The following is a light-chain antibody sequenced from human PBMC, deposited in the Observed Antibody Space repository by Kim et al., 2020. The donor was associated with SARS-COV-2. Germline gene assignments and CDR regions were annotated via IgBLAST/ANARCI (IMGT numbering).Light chain of an antibody. V-gene: IGKV4-1*01. J-gene: IGKJ4*01. CDR1: RSVLYNSNNKNY. Sequence: ATINCKSSRSVLYNSNNKNYLAWYQQKAGQPPRLLIYWASTRESGLPDRFSGSGSGTDFTLTINSLQAEDVAVYYCQQYYNTPLTFGGGTKVDIK. CDR3: QQYYNTPLT. CDR2: WAS.